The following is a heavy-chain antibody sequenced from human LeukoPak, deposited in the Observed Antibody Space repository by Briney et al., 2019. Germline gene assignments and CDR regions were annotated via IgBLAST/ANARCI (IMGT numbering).Heavy chain of an antibody. V-gene: IGHV7-4-1*02. Sequence: ASVKVSCKASGYTFTSYAMNWVRQPPGQGLEWMGWINTNTGNPTYAQGFTGRFVFSLDTSVSTAYLQISSLKAEDTAVYYCARACITMVRGVMRGWFDPWGQGTLVTVSS. D-gene: IGHD3-10*01. J-gene: IGHJ5*02. CDR3: ARACITMVRGVMRGWFDP. CDR2: INTNTGNP. CDR1: GYTFTSYA.